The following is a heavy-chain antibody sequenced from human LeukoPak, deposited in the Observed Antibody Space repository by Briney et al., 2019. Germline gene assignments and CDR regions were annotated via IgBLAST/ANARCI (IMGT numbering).Heavy chain of an antibody. D-gene: IGHD3-10*01. J-gene: IGHJ5*02. V-gene: IGHV4-38-2*02. CDR2: MYHRGST. CDR3: ARDRDGSGSYSP. CDR1: GYSISSGYD. Sequence: LTCAVSGYSISSGYDWGWIGRRPGEGLEWIGKMYHRGSTYFNPSLKSRVTISVDTSKNQFSLKLSSVTAADTAVYYCARDRDGSGSYSPWGQGTLVTVSS.